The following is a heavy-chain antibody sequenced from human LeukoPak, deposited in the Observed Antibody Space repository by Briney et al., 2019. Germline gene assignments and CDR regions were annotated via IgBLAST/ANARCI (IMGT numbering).Heavy chain of an antibody. CDR1: GGSISGFY. J-gene: IGHJ6*02. V-gene: IGHV4-59*03. CDR2: IHYSGST. CDR3: AKFGLYYNMDV. Sequence: SETLSLTCAVSGGSISGFYWTWIRQPPGKGLEFIGQIHYSGSTDYNPSLKSRITMSVDTSKNQFFLNLNSVTAADTAVYYCAKFGLYYNMDVWGQGTTVTVSS. D-gene: IGHD3-16*01.